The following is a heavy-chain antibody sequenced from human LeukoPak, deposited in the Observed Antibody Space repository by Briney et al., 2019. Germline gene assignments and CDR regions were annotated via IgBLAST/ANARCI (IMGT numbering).Heavy chain of an antibody. V-gene: IGHV4-39*01. D-gene: IGHD3-10*01. J-gene: IGHJ4*02. CDR1: GGSISSSSYY. CDR2: IYYSGST. CDR3: ARHGDYYGSGSRY. Sequence: SETLSLTRTVSGGSISSSSYYWGWIRQPPGKGLEWIGSIYYSGSTYYNPSLKSRVTISVDTSKNQFSLKLSSVTAADTAVYYCARHGDYYGSGSRYWGQGTLVTVSS.